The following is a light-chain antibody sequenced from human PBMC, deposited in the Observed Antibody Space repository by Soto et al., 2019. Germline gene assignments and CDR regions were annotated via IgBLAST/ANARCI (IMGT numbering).Light chain of an antibody. V-gene: IGKV3-11*01. CDR2: DAS. CDR1: QSVSSY. J-gene: IGKJ5*01. Sequence: EIVLTQSPATLSLSPGERATLSCRASQSVSSYLAWYQQKPGQAPRLLIYDASNRATGIPARLSGSGSGTDFTLTISSREPEDFAVYYCQQRSNWASITFGQGTRLEIK. CDR3: QQRSNWASIT.